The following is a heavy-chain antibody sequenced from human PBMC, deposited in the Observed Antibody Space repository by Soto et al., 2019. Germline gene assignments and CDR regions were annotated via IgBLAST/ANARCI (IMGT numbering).Heavy chain of an antibody. V-gene: IGHV6-1*02. D-gene: IGHD1-26*01. CDR3: ARGSWDGVSAHYYMDV. CDR1: GDSVSSNSAG. Sequence: QVPLQLSGPGLVKPSQTLSLTCAISGDSVSSNSAGWNWIRQTPSRGLEWLGRTYYRSKWYYTYAVYVQSRIIIYPCTSKNQFSLRLNSVTPEERAVYYCARGSWDGVSAHYYMDVWGKGTTVTVSS. J-gene: IGHJ6*03. CDR2: TYYRSKWYY.